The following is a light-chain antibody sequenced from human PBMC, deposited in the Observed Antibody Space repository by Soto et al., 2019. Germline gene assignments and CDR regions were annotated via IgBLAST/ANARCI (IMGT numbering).Light chain of an antibody. CDR2: GNS. CDR3: HSYDCSLSGYV. J-gene: IGLJ1*01. Sequence: QSALTQPPSVSGAPGQRVTISCTGSSSNIGAGYDVHWYQQLPGTAPKLLIYGNSNRPSGVPDRFSGSKSGTSASLAITGLQAEDEADYYCHSYDCSLSGYVFVTGSKVTVL. CDR1: SSNIGAGYD. V-gene: IGLV1-40*01.